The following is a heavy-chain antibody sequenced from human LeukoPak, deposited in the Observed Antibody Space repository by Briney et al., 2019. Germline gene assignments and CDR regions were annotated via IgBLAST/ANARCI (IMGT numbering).Heavy chain of an antibody. CDR3: GREYNVAFDI. CDR1: EFTFSNYR. V-gene: IGHV3-74*03. J-gene: IGHJ3*02. D-gene: IGHD1-1*01. CDR2: IDTDGTRT. Sequence: GGSLRLTCAASEFTFSNYRMDWVRHALGKGLEWVSRIDTDGTRTTYADSVKGRFTNSRNNAKNTLSLQMNSLRAEDTAVYYCGREYNVAFDIRGQGTMVTVSS.